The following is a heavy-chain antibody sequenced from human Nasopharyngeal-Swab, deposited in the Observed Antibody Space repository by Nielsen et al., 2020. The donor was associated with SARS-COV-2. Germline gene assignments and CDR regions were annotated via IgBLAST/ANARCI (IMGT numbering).Heavy chain of an antibody. J-gene: IGHJ4*02. CDR1: GFTFSSFS. CDR3: ASADSSGWVDY. D-gene: IGHD6-19*01. Sequence: GESLKISCAASGFTFSSFSMNWVRQAPGKGLEWVSYISSSSSTIYYADSVKGRFTISRDNAKNSLYLQMNSQRAEDTAVYYCASADSSGWVDYWGQGTLVTVSS. CDR2: ISSSSSTI. V-gene: IGHV3-48*04.